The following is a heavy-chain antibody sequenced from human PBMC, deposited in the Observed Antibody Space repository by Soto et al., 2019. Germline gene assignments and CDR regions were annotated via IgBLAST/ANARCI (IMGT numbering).Heavy chain of an antibody. CDR1: GGSISSSY. CDR3: ASSSWAVNTIDY. J-gene: IGHJ4*02. Sequence: SETLSLTCTVSGGSISSSYWSWIRQHPGKGLEWIGYIYYSGSTYYNPSLKSRVTISVDTSKNQFSLKLSSVTAADTAVYYCASSSWAVNTIDYWGQGTLVTVAS. V-gene: IGHV4-59*06. CDR2: IYYSGST. D-gene: IGHD4-17*01.